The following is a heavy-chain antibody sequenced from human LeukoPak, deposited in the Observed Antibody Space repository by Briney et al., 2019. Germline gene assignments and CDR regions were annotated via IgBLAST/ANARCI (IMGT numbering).Heavy chain of an antibody. V-gene: IGHV4-34*01. CDR1: GGSFSGYY. D-gene: IGHD1-26*01. CDR2: INHSGST. J-gene: IGHJ5*02. Sequence: SETLSLTCAVYGGSFSGYYRSWLGQPPGKGLEGIGEINHSGSTNYNPSLKSRVTISVDTSKNQFSLKLSSVTAADTAVYYCARRRSGSYLSWFDLWGQGTLVTVSS. CDR3: ARRRSGSYLSWFDL.